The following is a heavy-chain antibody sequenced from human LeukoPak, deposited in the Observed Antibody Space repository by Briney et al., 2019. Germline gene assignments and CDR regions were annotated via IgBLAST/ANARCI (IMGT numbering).Heavy chain of an antibody. J-gene: IGHJ6*02. CDR3: ARITIFGDYGMDV. CDR1: GGSISSSSYY. Sequence: SETLSLTCTVSGGSISSSSYYWGWIRQPPEKGLEWIGSIYYSGSTYYNPSLKSRVTISVDTSKNQFSLKLSSVTAADTAVYYCARITIFGDYGMDVWGQGTTVTVSS. D-gene: IGHD3-3*01. V-gene: IGHV4-39*01. CDR2: IYYSGST.